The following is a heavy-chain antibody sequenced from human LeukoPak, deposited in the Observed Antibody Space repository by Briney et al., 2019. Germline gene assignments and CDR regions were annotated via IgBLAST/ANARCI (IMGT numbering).Heavy chain of an antibody. CDR1: GGSISSGSYY. D-gene: IGHD1-26*01. CDR3: AREVVGATTARVYNWFDP. CDR2: IYTSGST. J-gene: IGHJ5*02. Sequence: SQTLSLTCTVSGGSISSGSYYWSWIRQPAGKGLEWIGRIYTSGSTNYNPSLKSRVTISVDTSKNQFSLKLSSVTAADTAVYYCAREVVGATTARVYNWFDPWGQGTLVTVSS. V-gene: IGHV4-61*02.